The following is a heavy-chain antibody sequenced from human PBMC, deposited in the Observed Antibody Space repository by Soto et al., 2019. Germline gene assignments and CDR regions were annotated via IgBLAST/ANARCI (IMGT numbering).Heavy chain of an antibody. Sequence: QVQLVQSGAEVKKPGASVNVSCKASGYTFTDYYIHWMRQAPGQGLECMGWINTNTDGANYAQKFQGRVTMTRDTPISTTSMELSRLRSDNTAVYYCARPSDKRDSYYGLEVWGQGTVVTVSS. CDR3: ARPSDKRDSYYGLEV. D-gene: IGHD6-6*01. J-gene: IGHJ6*02. V-gene: IGHV1-2*02. CDR1: GYTFTDYY. CDR2: INTNTDGA.